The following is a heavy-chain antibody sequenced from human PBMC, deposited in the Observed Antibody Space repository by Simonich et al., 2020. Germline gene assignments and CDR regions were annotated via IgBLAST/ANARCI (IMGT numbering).Heavy chain of an antibody. J-gene: IGHJ4*02. V-gene: IGHV3-33*01. CDR1: GFTFSSYG. Sequence: QVQLVESGGGVVQPGRSLRLSCAASGFTFSSYGMHWVRQAPGKGRECVAVIWYDGSNKYYADSVKGRFTISRDNSKNTLYLQMNSLRAEDTAVYYCARQFDYWGQGTLVTVSS. CDR3: ARQFDY. CDR2: IWYDGSNK.